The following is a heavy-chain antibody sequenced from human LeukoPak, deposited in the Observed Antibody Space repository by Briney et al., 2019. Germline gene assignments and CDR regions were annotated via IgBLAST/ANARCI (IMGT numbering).Heavy chain of an antibody. V-gene: IGHV3-23*01. D-gene: IGHD3-22*01. J-gene: IGHJ6*03. CDR3: APQPYYYDSSGYYYYYYMDV. CDR1: GFTFSSYA. Sequence: AGGSLRLSCAASGFTFSSYAMSWVRQAPGKGLEWVSAISGSGGSTYYADSVKGRFTISRDNSKNTLYLQMNSLRAEDTAVYYCAPQPYYYDSSGYYYYYYMDVWGKGTTVTVSS. CDR2: ISGSGGST.